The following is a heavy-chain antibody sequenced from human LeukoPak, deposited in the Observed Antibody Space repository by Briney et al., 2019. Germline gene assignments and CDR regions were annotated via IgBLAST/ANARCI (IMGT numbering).Heavy chain of an antibody. Sequence: GGSLRLSCAASGFTFSSYSMNWVRQAPGKGLEWVSYISSSSSTIYYADSVKGRFTISRDNSKNTLYLQMNSLRAEDTAVYYCAKDEGDIVVVVAASPFDYWGQGTLVTVSS. CDR3: AKDEGDIVVVVAASPFDY. CDR1: GFTFSSYS. J-gene: IGHJ4*02. D-gene: IGHD2-15*01. V-gene: IGHV3-48*01. CDR2: ISSSSSTI.